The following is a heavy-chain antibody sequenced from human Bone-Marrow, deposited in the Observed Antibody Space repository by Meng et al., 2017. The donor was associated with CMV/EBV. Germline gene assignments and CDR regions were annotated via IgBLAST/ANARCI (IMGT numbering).Heavy chain of an antibody. CDR2: ISSSGSTI. CDR1: GFTFSDYY. D-gene: IGHD6-13*01. J-gene: IGHJ4*02. Sequence: GESLKISCAASGFTFSDYYMSWIRQAPGKGLEWVSYISSSGSTIYYADSVKGRFTISRDNSKNTLYLQMNSLRAEDTAVYYCAKGALAAAGLIDYWGQGTLVTVSS. CDR3: AKGALAAAGLIDY. V-gene: IGHV3-11*01.